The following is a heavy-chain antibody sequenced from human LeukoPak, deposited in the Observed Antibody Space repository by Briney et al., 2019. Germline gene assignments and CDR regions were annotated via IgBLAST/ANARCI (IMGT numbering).Heavy chain of an antibody. J-gene: IGHJ3*02. CDR2: INSDGSST. Sequence: PGGSLRLSCAASGFTFSSYWMHWVRQAPGKGLVWVSRINSDGSSTSYADSVKGRFTISRDNAKNTLYLQMNSLRAEDTAVYYCAKGDSRSYDRGGYYPNDAFDIWGQGTMVTVSS. CDR1: GFTFSSYW. V-gene: IGHV3-74*01. CDR3: AKGDSRSYDRGGYYPNDAFDI. D-gene: IGHD3-22*01.